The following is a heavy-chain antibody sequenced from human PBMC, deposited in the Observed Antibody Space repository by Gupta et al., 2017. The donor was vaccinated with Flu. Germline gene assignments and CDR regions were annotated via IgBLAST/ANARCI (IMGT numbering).Heavy chain of an antibody. CDR2: VYHNGRT. CDR1: MSSYY. D-gene: IGHD2-21*02. CDR3: ARGLIGDYFLALDP. V-gene: IGHV4-59*12. J-gene: IGHJ5*02. Sequence: MSSYYWGWSRQPPGKGLEWIGYVYHNGRTYYKAARNSRVTISIDTSKKQFYLQLRYAIAAATAVYYCARGLIGDYFLALDPWGQGARVTVSS.